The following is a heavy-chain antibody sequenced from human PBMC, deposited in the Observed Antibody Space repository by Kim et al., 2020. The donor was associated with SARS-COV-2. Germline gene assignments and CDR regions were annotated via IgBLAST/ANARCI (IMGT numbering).Heavy chain of an antibody. J-gene: IGHJ4*02. CDR3: ARTVLINYDFWSGYYNDPGY. CDR1: GFTFSSYS. D-gene: IGHD3-3*01. Sequence: GGSLRLSCAASGFTFSSYSMNWVRQAPAKGLEWVSSISSSSSYIYYADSVKGRFTISRDNAKNSLYLQMNSLRAEDTAVYYCARTVLINYDFWSGYYNDPGYWGQGTLVTVSS. V-gene: IGHV3-21*01. CDR2: ISSSSSYI.